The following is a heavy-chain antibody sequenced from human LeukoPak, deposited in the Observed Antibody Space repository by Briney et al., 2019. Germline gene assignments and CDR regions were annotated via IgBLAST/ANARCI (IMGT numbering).Heavy chain of an antibody. J-gene: IGHJ3*02. CDR3: AKGVAWELLDAFDI. V-gene: IGHV3-30-3*01. CDR1: GFTFSSYA. CDR2: ISYDGSNK. D-gene: IGHD1-26*01. Sequence: GRSLRLSCAASGFTFSSYAMHWVRQAPGKGLEWVAVISYDGSNKYYAGSVKGRFTISRDNSKNTLYLQMNSLRAEDTAVYYCAKGVAWELLDAFDIWGQGTMVTVSS.